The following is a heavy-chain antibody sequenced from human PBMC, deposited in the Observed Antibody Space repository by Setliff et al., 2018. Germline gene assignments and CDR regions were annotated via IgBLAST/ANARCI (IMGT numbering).Heavy chain of an antibody. D-gene: IGHD3-10*01. CDR2: ISGSSEST. CDR3: AKSPITMVRGGSDY. CDR1: TFTFSNYA. V-gene: IGHV3-23*01. Sequence: GGSLRLSCAASTFTFSNYAMNWFRQAPGKGLEWVSTISGSSESTYYADSVKGRFTISRYNSKNTLHLQMNSLRAEDTAVYYCAKSPITMVRGGSDYWGQGTLVTVSS. J-gene: IGHJ4*02.